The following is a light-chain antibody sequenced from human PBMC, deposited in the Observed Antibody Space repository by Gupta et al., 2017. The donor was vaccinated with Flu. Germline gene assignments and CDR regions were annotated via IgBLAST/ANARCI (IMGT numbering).Light chain of an antibody. V-gene: IGLV2-11*01. Sequence: HSAPTQPRSVSGSPGQSVTISCTRTSIDVGRSNRVSWYEQRPGKAPKLILYDVTERPSGVPDRFSGSKSGNTAALTISGRQADDAADYYCSSNAGRVTWVFGTGTTVTVL. CDR2: DVT. CDR1: SIDVGRSNR. J-gene: IGLJ1*01. CDR3: SSNAGRVTWV.